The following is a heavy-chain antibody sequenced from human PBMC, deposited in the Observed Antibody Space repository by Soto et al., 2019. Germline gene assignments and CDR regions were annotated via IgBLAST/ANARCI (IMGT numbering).Heavy chain of an antibody. CDR3: ARGPSYYYDSSRYYLFDY. CDR2: IYYSGST. V-gene: IGHV4-31*03. Sequence: SETLSLTCTVSGGSISSGGYYWSWIRQHPGKGLEWIGYIYYSGSTYYNPSLKSRVTISVDTSKNQFSLKLSSVTAADTAVYYCARGPSYYYDSSRYYLFDYWGQGTLVTVSS. D-gene: IGHD3-22*01. J-gene: IGHJ4*02. CDR1: GGSISSGGYY.